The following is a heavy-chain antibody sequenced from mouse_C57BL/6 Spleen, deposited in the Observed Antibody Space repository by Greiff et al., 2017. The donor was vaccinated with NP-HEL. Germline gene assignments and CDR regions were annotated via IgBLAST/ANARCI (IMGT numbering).Heavy chain of an antibody. CDR2: ISYDGSN. V-gene: IGHV3-6*01. Sequence: EVKLQESGPGLVKPSQSLSLTCSVTGYSITSGYYWNWIRQFPGNKLEWMCYISYDGSNNYNPSLKNRISITRDTSKNQFFLKLNSVTTEDTATYYCAREGGYSNYFDYWGQGTTLTVSS. D-gene: IGHD2-5*01. CDR1: GYSITSGYY. CDR3: AREGGYSNYFDY. J-gene: IGHJ2*01.